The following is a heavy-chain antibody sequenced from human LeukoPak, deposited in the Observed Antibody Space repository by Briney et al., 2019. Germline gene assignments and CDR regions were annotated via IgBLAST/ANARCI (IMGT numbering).Heavy chain of an antibody. CDR3: ARAPYYYDSSGYDDY. J-gene: IGHJ4*02. CDR2: IIPIFGTA. Sequence: SVKVSCKASGGTFSSYTISWVRQAPGQGLEWMGRIIPIFGTANYAQKFQGRVAITTDESTSTAYMGLSSLRSEDTAVYYCARAPYYYDSSGYDDYWGQGTLVTVSS. CDR1: GGTFSSYT. V-gene: IGHV1-69*05. D-gene: IGHD3-22*01.